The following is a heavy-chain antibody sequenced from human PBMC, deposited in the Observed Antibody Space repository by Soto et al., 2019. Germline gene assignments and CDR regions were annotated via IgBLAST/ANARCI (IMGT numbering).Heavy chain of an antibody. Sequence: GSLRLSCQASGFNFDNYGMHWVRQAPGKGLEWVAVITYDGSNKYYADSVKGRFTISRDNSKNTLSLHLNTLKPEDTAVYHCAKDRVGGTFYTPLGFWGQGTLVTVSS. CDR1: GFNFDNYG. CDR3: AKDRVGGTFYTPLGF. D-gene: IGHD1-7*01. J-gene: IGHJ4*02. V-gene: IGHV3-30*18. CDR2: ITYDGSNK.